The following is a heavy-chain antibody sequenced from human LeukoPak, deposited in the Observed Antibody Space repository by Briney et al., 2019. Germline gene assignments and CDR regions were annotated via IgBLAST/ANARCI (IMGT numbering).Heavy chain of an antibody. CDR3: ARDPPRRRKAAAGIYYYYGMDV. CDR1: GYTFTSYA. CDR2: IIPIFGTA. Sequence: GASVKVSCKASGYTFTSYAMNWVRQAPGQGLEWMGGIIPIFGTANYAQKFQGRVTITADESTSTAYMELSSLRSEDTAVYYCARDPPRRRKAAAGIYYYYGMDVWGQGTTVTVSS. V-gene: IGHV1-69*13. D-gene: IGHD6-13*01. J-gene: IGHJ6*02.